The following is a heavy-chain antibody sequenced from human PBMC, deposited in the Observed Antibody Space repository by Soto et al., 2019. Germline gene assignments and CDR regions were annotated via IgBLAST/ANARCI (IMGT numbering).Heavy chain of an antibody. CDR1: GFTFSSSE. CDR2: IHPCGQTI. Sequence: EVQLVESGGGLVQPGGSLRLSCAASGFTFSSSEMYWVRRAPGKGLEWISYIHPCGQTIFYAESVKGRFTISRDNAKHSVYLQMNSLRAEDTAVYYCARRGSRWGRGTKVTVSS. CDR3: ARRGSR. V-gene: IGHV3-48*03. J-gene: IGHJ3*01. D-gene: IGHD2-15*01.